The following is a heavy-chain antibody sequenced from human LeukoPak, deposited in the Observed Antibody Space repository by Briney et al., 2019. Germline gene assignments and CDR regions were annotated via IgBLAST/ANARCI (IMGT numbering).Heavy chain of an antibody. D-gene: IGHD3-16*02. Sequence: GGSLRLSCAASGFSFGTYSMHWARQVPGKGLEWVAVIWYDGSNEDYADSVKGRFTISRDNSKNTLYLQMNSLRPEDTAVYYCAKDGGRYRFDYWGQGTLVTVSS. CDR3: AKDGGRYRFDY. V-gene: IGHV3-30*02. J-gene: IGHJ4*02. CDR2: IWYDGSNE. CDR1: GFSFGTYS.